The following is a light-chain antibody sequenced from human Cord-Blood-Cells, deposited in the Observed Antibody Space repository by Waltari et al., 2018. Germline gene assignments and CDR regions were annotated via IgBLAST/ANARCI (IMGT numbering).Light chain of an antibody. J-gene: IGKJ1*01. CDR1: QSVSST. CDR2: GAS. V-gene: IGKV3-15*01. Sequence: EIVRTQSPATLSVSPGERATLSCRSSQSVSSTLAWYQQKPGQAPRLLIYGASTRATGIPARFSGSGSGTEFTLTISSLQSEDFAVYYCQQYNNWPPAFGQGTKVEIK. CDR3: QQYNNWPPA.